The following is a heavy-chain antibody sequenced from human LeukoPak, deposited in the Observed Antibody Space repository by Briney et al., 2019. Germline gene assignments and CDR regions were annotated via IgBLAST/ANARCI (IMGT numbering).Heavy chain of an antibody. J-gene: IGHJ6*03. D-gene: IGHD2-21*02. CDR3: ARFRGGDPYYYYYMDV. Sequence: ASVKVSCKASGYTFTSYGISWVRQAPGQGLEWMGWISAYNGNTNYAQKLQGRVTMTADTTTSTAYMELRSLRSDDTAVYYCARFRGGDPYYYYYMDVWGKGTTVTVSS. V-gene: IGHV1-18*01. CDR2: ISAYNGNT. CDR1: GYTFTSYG.